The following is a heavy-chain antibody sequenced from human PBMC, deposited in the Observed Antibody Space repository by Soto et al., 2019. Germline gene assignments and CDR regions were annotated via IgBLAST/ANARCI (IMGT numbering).Heavy chain of an antibody. D-gene: IGHD3-22*01. CDR2: IIPIFGTA. V-gene: IGHV1-69*13. Sequence: SVKVSCKASGGTFSSYAISWVRQAPGQGLEWMGGIIPIFGTANYAQKFQGRVTITADESTSTAYMELSSLRSEDMAVYYCARSPPLYYYDSSGSHHDLGQGTLVTVSS. CDR3: ARSPPLYYYDSSGSHHD. CDR1: GGTFSSYA. J-gene: IGHJ4*02.